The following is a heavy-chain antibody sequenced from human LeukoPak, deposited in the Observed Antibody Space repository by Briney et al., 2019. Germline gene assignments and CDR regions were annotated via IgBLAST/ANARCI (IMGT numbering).Heavy chain of an antibody. CDR1: GVSISNTVYY. Sequence: PSETLSLTCTVSGVSISNTVYYWGWIRQPPGKGLEWIGTSFDGGNSYYNPSLKSRVTMSVDGSKNQFSLSLASVTAADTAIYYCATTSGYRNYYYYYIDVWGKGPRSPSP. J-gene: IGHJ6*03. V-gene: IGHV4-39*01. D-gene: IGHD3-22*01. CDR2: SFDGGNS. CDR3: ATTSGYRNYYYYYIDV.